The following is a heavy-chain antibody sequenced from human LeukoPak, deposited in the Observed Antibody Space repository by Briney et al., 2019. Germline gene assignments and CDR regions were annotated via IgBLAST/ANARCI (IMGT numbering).Heavy chain of an antibody. J-gene: IGHJ3*01. V-gene: IGHV5-51*01. CDR3: ARTRGYSYGDSPAAFDV. D-gene: IGHD5-18*01. CDR1: GYRFNAYW. Sequence: GESLKISCKGSGYRFNAYWIAWVRQMPGKGLEWMGIIYPVDSDTKYSPSFQGQVTISADKSINTAYLQWSSLQASDTAVCYCARTRGYSYGDSPAAFDVWGLGTRVTVSS. CDR2: IYPVDSDT.